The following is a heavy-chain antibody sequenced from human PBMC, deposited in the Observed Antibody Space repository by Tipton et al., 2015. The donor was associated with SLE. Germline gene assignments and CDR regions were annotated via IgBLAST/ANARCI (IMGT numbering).Heavy chain of an antibody. J-gene: IGHJ4*02. CDR2: LSSDGGDT. CDR1: GFSLRSYA. V-gene: IGHV3-30*04. D-gene: IGHD5-24*01. Sequence: SLRLSCAASGFSLRSYAMHWVRQAPGMGLEWVAVLSSDGGDTHYGESVKGRTTISRDNYKNTLYLQINSLRLADTAVYYCARGLRFRGFGGLENYWGQGTLVTVSS. CDR3: ARGLRFRGFGGLENY.